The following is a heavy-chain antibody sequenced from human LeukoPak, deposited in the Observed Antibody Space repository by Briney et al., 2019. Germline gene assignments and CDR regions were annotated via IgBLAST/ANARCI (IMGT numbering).Heavy chain of an antibody. CDR2: IIPIFGTI. CDR3: ARGLGVEYYYYMDV. CDR1: GGTFSTHG. Sequence: GASVKVSCKASGGTFSTHGISWVRQAPGQGLEWMGRIIPIFGTINYAQKFQGRVTITADKSTSTVHMDLSSLRSEDTAVYYCARGLGVEYYYYMDVWDEGTTVIVSS. J-gene: IGHJ6*03. D-gene: IGHD3-3*01. V-gene: IGHV1-69*06.